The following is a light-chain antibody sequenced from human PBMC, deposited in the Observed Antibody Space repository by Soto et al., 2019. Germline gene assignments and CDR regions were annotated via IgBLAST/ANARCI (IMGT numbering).Light chain of an antibody. CDR2: EVT. J-gene: IGLJ2*01. CDR1: SSDVGGNNY. V-gene: IGLV2-8*01. CDR3: SSYAGSNNVI. Sequence: QSALTQPPSASGSPGQSVAISCTGTSSDVGGNNYVSWYQQHPGKAPKLMVYEVTKRPSAVPDRFSGSKSGNTASLTVSGLQAEDEADYYCSSYAGSNNVIFGGGTKLTVL.